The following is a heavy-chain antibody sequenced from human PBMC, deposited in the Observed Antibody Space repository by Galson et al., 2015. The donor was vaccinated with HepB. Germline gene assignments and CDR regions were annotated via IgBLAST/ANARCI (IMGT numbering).Heavy chain of an antibody. V-gene: IGHV3-11*06. CDR3: ARVADADYGDHSHFDS. J-gene: IGHJ4*02. CDR2: ISSSSTYT. Sequence: SLRLSCAASGFTFSDYYMSWIRQAPGKGLEWISYISSSSTYTNYAGSVKGRFTISRDNAKNSLYLQITSLRAEDTAVFYCARVADADYGDHSHFDSWGQGTLVTVSS. D-gene: IGHD4-17*01. CDR1: GFTFSDYY.